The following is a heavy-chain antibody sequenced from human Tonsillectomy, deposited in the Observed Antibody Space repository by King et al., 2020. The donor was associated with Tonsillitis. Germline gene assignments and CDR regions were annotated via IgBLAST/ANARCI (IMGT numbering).Heavy chain of an antibody. D-gene: IGHD3-10*01. Sequence: VQLQQWGAGLLKPSETLSLTCAVYGGSFSGYYWSWIRQPPGKGLEWIGEINHSGSTNYNPSLKSRVTISVDTSKNQFSLKLSYVTAADTAVYYCARVPAFRGMGSFDIWGQGTMVTVSS. CDR2: INHSGST. CDR1: GGSFSGYY. V-gene: IGHV4-34*01. CDR3: ARVPAFRGMGSFDI. J-gene: IGHJ3*02.